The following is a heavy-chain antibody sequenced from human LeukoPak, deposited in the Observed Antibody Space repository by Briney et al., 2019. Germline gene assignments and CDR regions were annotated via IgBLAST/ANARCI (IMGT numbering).Heavy chain of an antibody. Sequence: GGSLRLSCAASGFTFSKNWMHWVRQAPGKGLEWVAVIWFDGSNQYYVDSVRGRFSISRDNSKNTLYLQMNTLRAEDTGVYYCARDRGSGDSFDLWGQGAMVTVSS. CDR2: IWFDGSNQ. CDR1: GFTFSKNW. D-gene: IGHD6-19*01. J-gene: IGHJ3*01. CDR3: ARDRGSGDSFDL. V-gene: IGHV3-33*08.